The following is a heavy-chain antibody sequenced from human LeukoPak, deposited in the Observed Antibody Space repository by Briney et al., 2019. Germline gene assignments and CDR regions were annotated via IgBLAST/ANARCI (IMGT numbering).Heavy chain of an antibody. Sequence: GESLKISCKGSGYSFTSYWIGWVRQMPGKGLEWMGIIYPGDSDTRYSPSFQGQVTISADKSISTAYLQWSSLKASDTAMYYCARHGVYYDSSGYCSHDAFDIWGQGTMVTVSS. D-gene: IGHD3-22*01. CDR2: IYPGDSDT. V-gene: IGHV5-51*01. J-gene: IGHJ3*02. CDR1: GYSFTSYW. CDR3: ARHGVYYDSSGYCSHDAFDI.